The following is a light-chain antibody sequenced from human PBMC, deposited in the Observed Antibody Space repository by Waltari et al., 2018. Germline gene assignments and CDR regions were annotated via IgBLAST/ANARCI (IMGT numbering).Light chain of an antibody. J-gene: IGLJ3*02. Sequence: SSELTQDPAVSVALGQTVRITCQGDSLRSYYARWYQQKPGQAPVLFISGKNNRPSGIPDRVSGSSSGNTASLTITGAQAEDEADYYCNSRDSSGNRVFGGGTKLTVL. V-gene: IGLV3-19*01. CDR3: NSRDSSGNRV. CDR2: GKN. CDR1: SLRSYY.